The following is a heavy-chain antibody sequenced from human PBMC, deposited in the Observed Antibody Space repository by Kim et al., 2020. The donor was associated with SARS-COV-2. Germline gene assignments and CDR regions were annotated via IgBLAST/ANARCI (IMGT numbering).Heavy chain of an antibody. Sequence: GGSLRLSCAASGFTFSSYWMSWVRQAPGKGLEWVANIKQDGSEKYYVDSVKGRFTISRDNAKNSLYLQMNSLRAEDTAVYYCARLLYYDFWSGYYGGYYFDYWGQGTLVTVSS. J-gene: IGHJ4*02. CDR2: IKQDGSEK. D-gene: IGHD3-3*01. CDR1: GFTFSSYW. V-gene: IGHV3-7*01. CDR3: ARLLYYDFWSGYYGGYYFDY.